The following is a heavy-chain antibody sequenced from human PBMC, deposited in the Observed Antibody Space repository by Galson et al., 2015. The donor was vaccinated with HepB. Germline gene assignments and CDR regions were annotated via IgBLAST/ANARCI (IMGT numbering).Heavy chain of an antibody. CDR1: GFSLSTSGMR. D-gene: IGHD2-21*02. V-gene: IGHV2-70*04. CDR2: IDWDDDK. CDR3: AQSSYCGGDCYFDI. Sequence: PALVKPTQTLTLTCTFSGFSLSTSGMRVSWIRQPPGKALEWLARIDWDDDKFYSTSLKTRLTISKDTSKNQVVLTMTNMDPVDTATYYCAQSSYCGGDCYFDIWGQGTMVTVSS. J-gene: IGHJ3*02.